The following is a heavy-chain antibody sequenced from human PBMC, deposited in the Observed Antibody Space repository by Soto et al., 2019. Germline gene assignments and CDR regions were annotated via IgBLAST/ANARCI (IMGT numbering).Heavy chain of an antibody. CDR3: SRDSFRSGYYIDY. Sequence: GESLKISCKGSGYSFTSQKITWVRQMPGKGLEWVGRIDPGDSYTRYSPSFQGRVTISVDKSISTAYLQWNRLEASDTAIYYCSRDSFRSGYYIDYWGQGTPVTVSS. V-gene: IGHV5-10-1*01. D-gene: IGHD3-3*01. CDR2: IDPGDSYT. J-gene: IGHJ4*02. CDR1: GYSFTSQK.